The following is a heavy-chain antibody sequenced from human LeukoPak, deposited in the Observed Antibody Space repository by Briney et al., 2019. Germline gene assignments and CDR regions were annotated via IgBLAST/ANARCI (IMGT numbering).Heavy chain of an antibody. J-gene: IGHJ4*02. D-gene: IGHD4-23*01. V-gene: IGHV3-30*18. CDR3: AKLGGNSDFDY. Sequence: QSGGSLRLSCAAPGFTFSNYGMHWVRQAPGKGLEWVAVTSYDGSNKYYADSVKGRFTISRDNSKNTLYLQMNSLRAEDTAVYYCAKLGGNSDFDYWGQGTLVTVSS. CDR2: TSYDGSNK. CDR1: GFTFSNYG.